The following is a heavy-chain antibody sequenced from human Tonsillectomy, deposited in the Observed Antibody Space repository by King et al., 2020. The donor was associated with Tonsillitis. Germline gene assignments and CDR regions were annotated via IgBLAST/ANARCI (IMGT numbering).Heavy chain of an antibody. CDR2: IWSDGSNK. D-gene: IGHD1/OR15-1a*01. J-gene: IGHJ4*02. CDR3: ARGATGPTY. V-gene: IGHV3-33*01. CDR1: GVTFSTYV. Sequence: VQLVESGGGVVQPGRSLRLSCAASGVTFSTYVLHWVRQAPAKGLQWGAVIWSDGSNKYYADSVKGRFSISRDNSKNTLYLQMNSLRAEDTAVYYCARGATGPTYWGQGTLVTVSS.